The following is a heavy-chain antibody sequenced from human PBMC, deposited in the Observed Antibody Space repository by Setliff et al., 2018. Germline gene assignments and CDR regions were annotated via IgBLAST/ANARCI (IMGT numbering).Heavy chain of an antibody. D-gene: IGHD2-8*02. CDR3: ARLSPYNTGPPFDY. CDR2: ISYTGST. Sequence: SETLSLTCTVSGGSITSGSNYWSWIRQSPGRGLEWIAYISYTGSTNYNPSLKSRVTISLDTSKNHFSLNLRSVTAADTAVYYCARLSPYNTGPPFDYWGQGTLVTVSS. CDR1: GGSITSGSNY. V-gene: IGHV4-61*03. J-gene: IGHJ4*02.